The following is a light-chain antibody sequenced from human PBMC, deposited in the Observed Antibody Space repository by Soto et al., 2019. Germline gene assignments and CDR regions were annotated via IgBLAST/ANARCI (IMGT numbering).Light chain of an antibody. CDR3: STWDDSLNGRV. J-gene: IGLJ3*02. CDR2: TND. Sequence: QSVVTQPPSASGTPGQRVTISCSGSSSNIGSNTVNWYQQLPGTAPKLLIYTNDQRPSGVPDRFSASKSGTSASLAISGLRSEDEADYHCSTWDDSLNGRVFGGGTKVTVL. V-gene: IGLV1-44*01. CDR1: SSNIGSNT.